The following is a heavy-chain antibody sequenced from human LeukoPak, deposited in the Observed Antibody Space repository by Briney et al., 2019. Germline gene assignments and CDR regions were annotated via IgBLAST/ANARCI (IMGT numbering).Heavy chain of an antibody. CDR2: IYYSGST. V-gene: IGHV4-30-4*08. J-gene: IGHJ5*02. CDR3: ARHPYDFWSGYPNWFDP. D-gene: IGHD3-3*01. Sequence: SQTLSLTCTVSGGSISSGDYYWSWIRQPPGKGLEWIGYIYYSGSTYYNPSLKSRVTISVDTSKSQFSLKLSSVTAADTAVYYCARHPYDFWSGYPNWFDPWGQGTLVTVSS. CDR1: GGSISSGDYY.